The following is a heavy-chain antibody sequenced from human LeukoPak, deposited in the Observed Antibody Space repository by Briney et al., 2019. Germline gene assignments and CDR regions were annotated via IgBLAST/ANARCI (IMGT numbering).Heavy chain of an antibody. D-gene: IGHD1-26*01. CDR2: ISGSGGST. J-gene: IGHJ4*02. Sequence: GGSLRLSCAASGFTFSSYAMSWVRQAPGKGLEWVSAISGSGGSTYYADSVKGRFTISRDNSKNTLYLQMNSLRAEDTAVYYCAIDRALGSGSYGIGDYWGPGTLVTVSS. CDR3: AIDRALGSGSYGIGDY. CDR1: GFTFSSYA. V-gene: IGHV3-23*01.